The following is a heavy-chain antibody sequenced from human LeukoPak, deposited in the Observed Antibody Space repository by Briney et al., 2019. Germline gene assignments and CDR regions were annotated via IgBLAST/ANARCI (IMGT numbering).Heavy chain of an antibody. CDR3: ATDGMVRGPDAWFDS. CDR1: GFTFSSYW. CDR2: INHSGST. Sequence: GSLRLSCAASGFTFSSYWMNWVRQAPGKGLEWIGEINHSGSTNYNPSLKSRVTISVDTSKNQFSLKLSSVTAADTAVYYCATDGMVRGPDAWFDSWGQGTLVTVSS. D-gene: IGHD3-10*01. J-gene: IGHJ5*01. V-gene: IGHV4-34*01.